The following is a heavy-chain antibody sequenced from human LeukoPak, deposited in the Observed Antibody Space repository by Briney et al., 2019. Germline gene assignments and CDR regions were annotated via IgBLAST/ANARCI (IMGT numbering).Heavy chain of an antibody. J-gene: IGHJ4*02. CDR1: GSTFSSYA. CDR2: ISYDGSNK. D-gene: IGHD3-22*01. CDR3: ARDGHPVLAQYITMIVVVISHFDY. Sequence: QAGGSLRLSCAASGSTFSSYAMHWVRQAPGKGLEWVAVISYDGSNKYYADSVKGRFTISRDNSKNTLYLQMNSLRAEDTAVYYCARDGHPVLAQYITMIVVVISHFDYWGQGTLVTVSS. V-gene: IGHV3-30*04.